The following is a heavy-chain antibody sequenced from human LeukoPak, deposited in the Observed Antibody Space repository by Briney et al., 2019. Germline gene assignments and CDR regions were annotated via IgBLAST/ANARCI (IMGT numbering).Heavy chain of an antibody. CDR2: ISSNGGST. J-gene: IGHJ4*02. Sequence: GGSLRLSCAASGFTFSSYAMHWVRQAPGKGLEYVSAISSNGGSTYYANSVKGRFTISRDNSKNTLYLQMGSLRAEDMAVYYCARDPYSSSAGGAFDYWGQGTLVTVSS. V-gene: IGHV3-64*01. CDR1: GFTFSSYA. D-gene: IGHD6-6*01. CDR3: ARDPYSSSAGGAFDY.